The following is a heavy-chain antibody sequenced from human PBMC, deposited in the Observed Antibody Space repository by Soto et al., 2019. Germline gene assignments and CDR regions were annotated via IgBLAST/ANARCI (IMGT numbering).Heavy chain of an antibody. V-gene: IGHV3-23*01. Sequence: GGSLRLSCEASGFTFSSDAMSWVRQAPGKGLEWVSAISGSGGSTYYADSVKGRFTISRDNSKNTLYLQMNSLRAEDTAVYYCAKNLSCWYVAFDIWGQGTMVTVSS. J-gene: IGHJ3*02. D-gene: IGHD6-19*01. CDR3: AKNLSCWYVAFDI. CDR2: ISGSGGST. CDR1: GFTFSSDA.